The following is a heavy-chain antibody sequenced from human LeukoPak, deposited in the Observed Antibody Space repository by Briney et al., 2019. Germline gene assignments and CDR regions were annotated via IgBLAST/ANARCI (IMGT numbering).Heavy chain of an antibody. J-gene: IGHJ3*02. V-gene: IGHV3-23*01. CDR3: AKATGYYDFWSGPYDAFDI. CDR2: ISGSGGST. D-gene: IGHD3-3*01. Sequence: GGSLRLSCAASGFTFSSYAMSWVRQAPGKGLEWVSAISGSGGSTYYADSVKGRFTISRDNSKNTLYLQMNSLRAEDTAVYYCAKATGYYDFWSGPYDAFDIRGQGTMVTVSS. CDR1: GFTFSSYA.